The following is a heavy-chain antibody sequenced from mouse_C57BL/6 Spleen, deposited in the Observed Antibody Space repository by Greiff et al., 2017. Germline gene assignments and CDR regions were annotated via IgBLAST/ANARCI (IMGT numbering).Heavy chain of an antibody. V-gene: IGHV5-4*01. CDR3: ARDRDIYYDYDWYFDV. CDR2: ISDGGSYT. J-gene: IGHJ1*03. D-gene: IGHD2-4*01. CDR1: GFTFSSYA. Sequence: VKLVESGGGLVKPGGSLKLSCAASGFTFSSYAMSWVRQTPEKRLEWVATISDGGSYTYYPDNVKGRFTISRDNAKNNLYLQMSHLKSEDTAMYYCARDRDIYYDYDWYFDVWGTGTTVTVSS.